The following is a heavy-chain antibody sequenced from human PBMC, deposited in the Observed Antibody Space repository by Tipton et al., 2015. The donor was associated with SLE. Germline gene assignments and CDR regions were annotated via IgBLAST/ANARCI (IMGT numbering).Heavy chain of an antibody. V-gene: IGHV3-53*01. CDR2: FYSGDP. Sequence: SLRLSCSASGFTFNRYAMHWVRQAPGKGLEWVSVFYSGDPYYADSVKGRFTISRDDSKNTVFLQMNSLRAEDTAVYYCVRGFEDYWGQGTLVTVSS. CDR1: GFTFNRYA. CDR3: VRGFEDY. J-gene: IGHJ4*02.